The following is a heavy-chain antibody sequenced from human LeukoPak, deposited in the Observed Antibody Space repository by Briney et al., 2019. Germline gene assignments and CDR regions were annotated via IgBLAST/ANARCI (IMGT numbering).Heavy chain of an antibody. Sequence: SETLSLTCTVSGGSISSSSYYWGWIRQPPGKVLEWIGSIYYSGSTYYNPSLKSRVTISVDTSKNQFSLKLSSVTAADTAVYYCARGSPYQLLTPVYFQHWGQGTLVTVSS. CDR2: IYYSGST. J-gene: IGHJ1*01. CDR1: GGSISSSSYY. D-gene: IGHD2-2*01. CDR3: ARGSPYQLLTPVYFQH. V-gene: IGHV4-39*01.